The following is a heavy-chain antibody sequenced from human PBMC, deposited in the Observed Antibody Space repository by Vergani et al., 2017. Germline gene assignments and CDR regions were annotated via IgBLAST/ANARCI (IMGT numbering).Heavy chain of an antibody. CDR2: IIPIFGTA. CDR3: ARVGERWLQLLYFDY. J-gene: IGHJ4*02. V-gene: IGHV1-69*01. Sequence: QVQLVQSGAEVKKPGSSVKVSCKASGGTFSSYAISWVRQAPGQGLEWMGGIIPIFGTANYAQKFKGRVTITADESTSTAYMELSSLRSEDTAVYYCARVGERWLQLLYFDYWGQGTLVTVSS. D-gene: IGHD5-24*01. CDR1: GGTFSSYA.